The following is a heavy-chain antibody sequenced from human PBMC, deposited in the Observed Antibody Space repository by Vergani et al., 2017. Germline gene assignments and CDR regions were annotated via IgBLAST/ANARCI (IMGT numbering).Heavy chain of an antibody. D-gene: IGHD1-1*01. CDR1: GFTSSYYG. CDR3: ATKSCGTPGCQIGYFRE. J-gene: IGHJ1*01. V-gene: IGHV3-30*03. Sequence: QVHLVESGGGVVQPGRSLRLSCVVSGFTSSYYGMHWVRQAPRKGLEWVAVISDDGTQKYYADSVKGRFTISRDNSKSTLYLQMNSLRTEDTAVYYCATKSCGTPGCQIGYFREWGQGTLVTVSS. CDR2: ISDDGTQK.